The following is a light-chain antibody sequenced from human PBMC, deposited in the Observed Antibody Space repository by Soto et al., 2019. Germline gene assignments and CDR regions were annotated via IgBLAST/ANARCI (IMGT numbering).Light chain of an antibody. V-gene: IGKV3-15*01. J-gene: IGKJ4*01. CDR3: QKYNNWPLT. CDR2: GAS. CDR1: QSVSTS. Sequence: EIVVTQSPATLSVSPGERATLSCRASQSVSTSLAWYQQKPGQAPRLLIYGASTRATGIPARISGSGSGTEFTLTISSLQSEDFAVYYCQKYNNWPLTFGGGTKVEIK.